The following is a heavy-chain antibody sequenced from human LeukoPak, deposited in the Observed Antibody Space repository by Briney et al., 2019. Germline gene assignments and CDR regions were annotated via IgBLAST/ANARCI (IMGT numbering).Heavy chain of an antibody. V-gene: IGHV3-74*01. CDR1: GFTFSDFG. Sequence: GGSLRLSRAASGFTFSDFGMHWVRQAPGKGLVWVSRINSDGSSTSYADSVKGRLTISRDNAKNTLYLQMNSLRAEDTAVYYCARGPYDYVWGSYRFYYYGMDVWGQGTTVTVSS. CDR3: ARGPYDYVWGSYRFYYYGMDV. CDR2: INSDGSST. J-gene: IGHJ6*02. D-gene: IGHD3-16*02.